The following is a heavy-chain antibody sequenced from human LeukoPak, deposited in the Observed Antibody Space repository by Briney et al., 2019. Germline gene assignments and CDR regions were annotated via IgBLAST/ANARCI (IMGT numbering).Heavy chain of an antibody. CDR3: AREAIGQRLLRDDAFDI. CDR1: EFTFSNFA. J-gene: IGHJ3*02. Sequence: GGPLRLSCAASEFTFSNFAMSWVRQAPGKGLEWVSTVNGGGGRTYYADSVKGRFTISRDNSKNTLYLQMNSLRAEDTAVYYCAREAIGQRLLRDDAFDIWGHGTMVTVSS. V-gene: IGHV3-23*01. CDR2: VNGGGGRT. D-gene: IGHD6-25*01.